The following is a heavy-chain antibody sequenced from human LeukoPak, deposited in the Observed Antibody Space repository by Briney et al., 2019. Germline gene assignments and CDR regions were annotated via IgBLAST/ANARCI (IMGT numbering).Heavy chain of an antibody. J-gene: IGHJ4*02. D-gene: IGHD6-19*01. Sequence: GSLRLSCAASGFTFSSYSMNWVRQAPGKGLEWVSSISSSSSYIYYADSVKGRFTISRDNSKNTLYLQMNSLRAEDTAVYYCARGRGWYMGMPFDYWGQGTLVTVSS. CDR1: GFTFSSYS. CDR2: ISSSSSYI. V-gene: IGHV3-21*01. CDR3: ARGRGWYMGMPFDY.